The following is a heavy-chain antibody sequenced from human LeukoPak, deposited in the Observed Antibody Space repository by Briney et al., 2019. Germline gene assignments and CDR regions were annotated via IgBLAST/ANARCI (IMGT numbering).Heavy chain of an antibody. CDR2: IRYDGSNK. D-gene: IGHD6-13*01. V-gene: IGHV3-30*02. CDR3: ARDPFEYSSSWFDAFDI. Sequence: GGSLRLSCAASGFTFSSYGMHWVRQGPGKGLEWVAFIRYDGSNKYYADSVKGRFTISRDNSKNTLYLQMNSLRAEDTAVYYCARDPFEYSSSWFDAFDIWGQGTMVTVSS. J-gene: IGHJ3*02. CDR1: GFTFSSYG.